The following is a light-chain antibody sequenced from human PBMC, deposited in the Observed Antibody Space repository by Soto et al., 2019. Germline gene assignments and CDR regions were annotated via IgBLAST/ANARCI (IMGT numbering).Light chain of an antibody. V-gene: IGKV4-1*01. CDR2: WAS. CDR1: QSVLYSSNNKNY. CDR3: QQYYSTPPLYT. J-gene: IGKJ2*01. Sequence: DIVMTQSPDSLAVSLGERATINCKSSQSVLYSSNNKNYLAWYQQQPGQPPKLLIYWASTRESGVPDRFSGSGSGTDFTLTISSLQAEDVAVYYCQQYYSTPPLYTFGQGTKLEIK.